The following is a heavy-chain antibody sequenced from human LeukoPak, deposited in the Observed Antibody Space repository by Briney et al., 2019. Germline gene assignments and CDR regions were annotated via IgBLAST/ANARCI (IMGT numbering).Heavy chain of an antibody. J-gene: IGHJ6*02. V-gene: IGHV1-2*02. D-gene: IGHD5-18*01. CDR1: GYTFTCYY. CDR2: INPNSGGT. Sequence: ASVKVSCKASGYTFTCYYMHWVRQAPGQGLEWMGWINPNSGGTNYAQKFQGRVTMTRDTSISTAYMELSRLRSDDTAVYYCAREADTAMVYYYGMDVWGQGTTVTVSS. CDR3: AREADTAMVYYYGMDV.